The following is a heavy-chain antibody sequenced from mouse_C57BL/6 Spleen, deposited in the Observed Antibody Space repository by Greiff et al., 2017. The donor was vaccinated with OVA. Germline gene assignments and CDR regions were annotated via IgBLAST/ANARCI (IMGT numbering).Heavy chain of an antibody. CDR2: IYPGDGDT. CDR3: ARRDSSGYVYYFDY. J-gene: IGHJ2*01. V-gene: IGHV1-82*01. D-gene: IGHD3-2*02. Sequence: SGPELVKPGASVKISCKASGYAFSSSWMNWVKQRPGKGLEWIGRIYPGDGDTNYNGKFKGKATLTADKSSSTAYMQLSSLTSEDSAVYFCARRDSSGYVYYFDYWGQGTTLTVSS. CDR1: GYAFSSSW.